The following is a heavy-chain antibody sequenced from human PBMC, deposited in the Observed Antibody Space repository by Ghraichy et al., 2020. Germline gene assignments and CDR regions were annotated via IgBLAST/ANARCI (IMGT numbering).Heavy chain of an antibody. CDR2: ISYDGSNK. Sequence: GESLRLSCAASGFTFSSYAMHWVRQAPGKGLEWVAVISYDGSNKYYADSVKGRFTISRDNSKNTLYLQMNSLRAEDTAVYYCARVSGSGSYYNNYFDYWGQGTLVTVSS. J-gene: IGHJ4*02. V-gene: IGHV3-30*04. CDR3: ARVSGSGSYYNNYFDY. CDR1: GFTFSSYA. D-gene: IGHD3-10*01.